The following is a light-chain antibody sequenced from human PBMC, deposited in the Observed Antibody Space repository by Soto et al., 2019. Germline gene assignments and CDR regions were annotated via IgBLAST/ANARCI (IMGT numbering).Light chain of an antibody. CDR1: QSVSSSY. CDR2: GAS. J-gene: IGKJ5*01. V-gene: IGKV3-20*01. CDR3: QQYGSSPLT. Sequence: EIVLPTSPGTLSLAPVERATLSVRASQSVSSSYLAWYQQKPGQAPRLLIYGASSRATGIPDRFSGSGSGTDFTLTISRLEPEDFAVYYCQQYGSSPLTFGGGTRLEIK.